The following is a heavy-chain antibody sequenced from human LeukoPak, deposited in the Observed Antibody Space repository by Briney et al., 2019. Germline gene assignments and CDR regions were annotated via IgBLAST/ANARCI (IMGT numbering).Heavy chain of an antibody. J-gene: IGHJ4*02. CDR3: ARDEKYAFDH. V-gene: IGHV3-48*01. CDR2: IRSSTGTT. CDR1: GFTFNSYT. Sequence: GGSLRLSCAASGFTFNSYTMNWVRQAPGKGLEWVSYIRSSTGTTSYADSVKGRFTISTDNAKNSVYLQMASLRAGDTAVYFCARDEKYAFDHWGQGTLVTVSS.